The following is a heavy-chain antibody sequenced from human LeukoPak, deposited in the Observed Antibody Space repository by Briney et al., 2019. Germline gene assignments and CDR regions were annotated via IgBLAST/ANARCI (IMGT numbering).Heavy chain of an antibody. J-gene: IGHJ4*02. V-gene: IGHV3-30-3*01. Sequence: PGRSLRLSCVATGFTFRSYAMHWVRQAPGKGLEWVAFISYDGNNRYSADSVKGRFTISRDNYRDTLYLQMNSLTTEDTAIYYCARDFSNYYFDYWGQGTLVAVSS. CDR3: ARDFSNYYFDY. CDR2: ISYDGNNR. D-gene: IGHD4-11*01. CDR1: GFTFRSYA.